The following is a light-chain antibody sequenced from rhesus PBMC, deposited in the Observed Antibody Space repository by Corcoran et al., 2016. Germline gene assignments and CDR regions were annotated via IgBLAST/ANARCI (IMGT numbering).Light chain of an antibody. CDR1: SRDIGGYNY. CDR2: EVS. CDR3: SSYAGSDIFV. V-gene: IGLV2-32*02. J-gene: IGLJ6*01. Sequence: QAALTQPRSVSGSPGQSVTISCTGTSRDIGGYNYVSWYQQHPGTAPKLMISEVSKRPSGVSDRFSGSKSGNTASLTISGLQAEDEADYYCSSYAGSDIFVFGGGTQLTVL.